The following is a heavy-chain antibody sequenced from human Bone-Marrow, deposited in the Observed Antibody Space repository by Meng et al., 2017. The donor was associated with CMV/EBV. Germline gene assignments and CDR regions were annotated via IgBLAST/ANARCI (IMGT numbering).Heavy chain of an antibody. CDR3: ARAVPAAIREEKYYYYGMDV. V-gene: IGHV3-11*04. J-gene: IGHJ6*02. CDR1: GFTFSDYY. Sequence: GGSLRLSCAASGFTFSDYYMSWIRQAPGKGLEWVSYISSSGSTIYYADSVKGRFTISRDNAKNSLYLQMNSLRAEDTAVYYCARAVPAAIREEKYYYYGMDVWDRGTTVTVSS. CDR2: ISSSGSTI. D-gene: IGHD2-2*02.